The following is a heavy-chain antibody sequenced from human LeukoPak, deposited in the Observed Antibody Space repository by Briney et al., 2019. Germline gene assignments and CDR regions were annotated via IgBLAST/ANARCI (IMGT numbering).Heavy chain of an antibody. CDR1: GGSISSGSYY. Sequence: PSQTLSLTCTVSGGSISSGSYYWSWIRQPAGKGLEWIGSIYHSGSTYYNPSLKSRVTISVDTSKNQFSLKLSSVTTADTAVYYCARGPYYDYVWGSYRSPGFDYWGQGTLVTVSS. D-gene: IGHD3-16*02. V-gene: IGHV4-61*02. CDR2: IYHSGST. CDR3: ARGPYYDYVWGSYRSPGFDY. J-gene: IGHJ4*02.